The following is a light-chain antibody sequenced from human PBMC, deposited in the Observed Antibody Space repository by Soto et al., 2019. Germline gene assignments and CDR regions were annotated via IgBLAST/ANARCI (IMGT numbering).Light chain of an antibody. CDR1: QTISSW. Sequence: DIQMTQSPSTLSGSVGDRVTITCRASQTISSWLAWYQQKPGKAPKPLIYKASTLKSGVPSRFSGSGSGTEFTLTISSLQPDDFATYYCQHYNSYSEAFGQGTKVEFK. CDR2: KAS. V-gene: IGKV1-5*03. J-gene: IGKJ1*01. CDR3: QHYNSYSEA.